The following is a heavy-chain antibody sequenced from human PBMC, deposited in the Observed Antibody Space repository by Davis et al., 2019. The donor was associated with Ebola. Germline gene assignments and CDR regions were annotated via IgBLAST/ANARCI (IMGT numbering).Heavy chain of an antibody. D-gene: IGHD4-23*01. V-gene: IGHV4-59*08. CDR1: GGSISSYY. CDR3: ARGGGNSLAGFDI. CDR2: IYYSGST. Sequence: LETLSLTCTVSGGSISSYYWSWIRQPPGKGLEWIGYIYYSGSTNYNPSLKSRVTISVDTSKNQFSLKLSSVTAADTAVYYCARGGGNSLAGFDIWGQGTMVTVSS. J-gene: IGHJ3*02.